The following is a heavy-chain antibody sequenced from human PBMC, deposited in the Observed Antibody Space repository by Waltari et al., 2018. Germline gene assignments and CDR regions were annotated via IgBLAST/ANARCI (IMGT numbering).Heavy chain of an antibody. CDR1: GDSISNSY. V-gene: IGHV4-4*07. CDR2: GYPSGRI. Sequence: HLQESGPGLVKPSETLSPTCDVSGDSISNSYWSRSRQCAGKELEWIGRGYPSGRINYNTSVRRRITVSEDTSKNQISLKMNAVTAADPAVYYCARDRREDFGDYDPLFDYWGQGVLVTVSS. D-gene: IGHD4-17*01. CDR3: ARDRREDFGDYDPLFDY. J-gene: IGHJ4*02.